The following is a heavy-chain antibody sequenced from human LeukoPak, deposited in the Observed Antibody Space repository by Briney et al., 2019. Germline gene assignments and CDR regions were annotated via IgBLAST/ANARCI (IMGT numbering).Heavy chain of an antibody. J-gene: IGHJ4*02. CDR3: ASLYNDYGDY. CDR1: GFTFRNYG. V-gene: IGHV3-23*01. Sequence: SLRLSCAASGFTFRNYGMSCVRQAPGKGLEWVSGTIGSGDSKFYADPVKGRFTISRDNSRNTLYLHMNSLRVDDTAVYYCASLYNDYGDYWGQGALVTVSS. D-gene: IGHD5-24*01. CDR2: TIGSGDSK.